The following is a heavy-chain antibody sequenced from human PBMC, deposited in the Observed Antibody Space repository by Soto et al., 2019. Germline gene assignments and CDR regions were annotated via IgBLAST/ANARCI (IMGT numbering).Heavy chain of an antibody. D-gene: IGHD1-1*01. CDR3: ASVKNWNDFDY. CDR1: GGSFTTYY. J-gene: IGHJ4*02. V-gene: IGHV4-59*01. Sequence: SETLSLTCTVSGGSFTTYYWSWIRQPPGKGLEWIGYIYYSGSTNYNPSLKSRVTLSLDTSKNQFSLELTSVTAADTAVYYCASVKNWNDFDYWCQGTLVTVSS. CDR2: IYYSGST.